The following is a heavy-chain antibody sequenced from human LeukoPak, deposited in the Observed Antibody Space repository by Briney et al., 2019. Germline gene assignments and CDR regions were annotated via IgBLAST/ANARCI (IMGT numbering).Heavy chain of an antibody. CDR2: ICYSGTT. V-gene: IGHV4-59*01. CDR3: AVLPGKSGTASY. CDR1: GASMSSYY. J-gene: IGHJ4*02. Sequence: SETLSLTCIVSGASMSSYYWSWIRQPPGKGLEGIAYICYSGTTNYNPSLMSRVTISVDTSKNQFSLKLNSVTAADTAVYYCAVLPGKSGTASYWGQGTLVTVSS. D-gene: IGHD2-21*02.